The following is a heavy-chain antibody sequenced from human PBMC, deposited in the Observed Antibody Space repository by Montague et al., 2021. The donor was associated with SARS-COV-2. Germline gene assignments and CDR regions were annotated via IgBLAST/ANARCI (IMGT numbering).Heavy chain of an antibody. V-gene: IGHV3-48*03. CDR2: ISSSGSTI. J-gene: IGHJ6*02. CDR3: AREPRETGSDWYYDFWSGYSLPRGYYYYGMDV. D-gene: IGHD3-3*01. CDR1: GFTFSSYE. Sequence: SLRLSFAASGFTFSSYEMNWVRQAPGKGLEWVSYISSSGSTIYYADSVKGRFTISRDNAKNSLYLQMNSPRAEDTAVYYCAREPRETGSDWYYDFWSGYSLPRGYYYYGMDVWGQGTTVTVSS.